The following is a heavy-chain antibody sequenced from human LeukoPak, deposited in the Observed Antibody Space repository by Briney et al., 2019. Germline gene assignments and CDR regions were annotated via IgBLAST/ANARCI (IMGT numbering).Heavy chain of an antibody. CDR1: GGSISSYY. Sequence: PETLSLTCTVSGGSISSYYWSWIRQPPGKGLEWIGYIYYSGSTNYNPSLKSRVTISVDTSKNQFSLKLSSVTAADTAVYYCARGMRRNYFDYWGQGTLVTVSS. V-gene: IGHV4-59*01. J-gene: IGHJ4*02. CDR3: ARGMRRNYFDY. CDR2: IYYSGST.